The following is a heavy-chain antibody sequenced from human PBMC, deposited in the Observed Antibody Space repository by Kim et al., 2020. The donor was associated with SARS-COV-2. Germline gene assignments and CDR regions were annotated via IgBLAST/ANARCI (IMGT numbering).Heavy chain of an antibody. V-gene: IGHV3-23*01. J-gene: IGHJ4*02. D-gene: IGHD6-13*01. Sequence: AESVRGRFTISTDNSKTTLYLQMSSLRAEDTAIYYCANPRQPDYWGQGTLVTVSS. CDR3: ANPRQPDY.